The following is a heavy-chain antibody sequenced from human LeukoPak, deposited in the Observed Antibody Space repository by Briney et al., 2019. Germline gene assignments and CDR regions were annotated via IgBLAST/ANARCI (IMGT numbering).Heavy chain of an antibody. CDR2: IGSSSSYI. V-gene: IGHV3-21*01. CDR1: GFTFSSYS. J-gene: IGHJ3*02. D-gene: IGHD6-19*01. Sequence: GGSLRLSCAASGFTFSSYSMNWVRQAPGKGLEWVSSIGSSSSYIYYADSVKGRFTISRDNAKNSLFLQMNSLRAEDTAVYYCASGVHYSSGWIDIWGQGTMVTVSS. CDR3: ASGVHYSSGWIDI.